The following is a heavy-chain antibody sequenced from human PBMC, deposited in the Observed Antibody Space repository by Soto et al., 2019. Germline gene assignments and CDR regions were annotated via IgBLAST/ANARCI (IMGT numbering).Heavy chain of an antibody. Sequence: GASVKVSCKASGYTFTSYGISWVRQAPGQGLEWMGWISAYNGNTNYAQKLQGRVTMTTDTSTSTAYMELRSLRSDDTAVYYCARDDLGRGYSYGSNAFDIWGQGTMVTVSS. D-gene: IGHD5-18*01. CDR1: GYTFTSYG. CDR3: ARDDLGRGYSYGSNAFDI. V-gene: IGHV1-18*01. J-gene: IGHJ3*02. CDR2: ISAYNGNT.